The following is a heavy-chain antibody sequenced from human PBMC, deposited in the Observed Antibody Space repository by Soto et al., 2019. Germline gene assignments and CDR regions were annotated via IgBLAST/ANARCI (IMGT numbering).Heavy chain of an antibody. V-gene: IGHV4-31*03. CDR3: ARDADCSGGSCYGKGYFQH. Sequence: QVQLQESGPGLVKPSQTLSLTCTVSGGSISSGGYYWSWIRQHPGKGLEWIGYIYYSGSTYYNPSLKSRVTRSVDTSKNQFSLKLSSVTAADTAVYYCARDADCSGGSCYGKGYFQHWGQGTLVTVSS. CDR2: IYYSGST. CDR1: GGSISSGGYY. J-gene: IGHJ1*01. D-gene: IGHD2-15*01.